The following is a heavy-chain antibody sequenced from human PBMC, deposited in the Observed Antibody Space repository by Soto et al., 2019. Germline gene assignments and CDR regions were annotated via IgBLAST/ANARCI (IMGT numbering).Heavy chain of an antibody. V-gene: IGHV3-21*01. CDR2: ISSSSSYI. CDR1: GFTFSSYS. D-gene: IGHD2-2*01. CDR3: ARVRYCSSISCFDAFDI. Sequence: GGSLRLSCAASGFTFSSYSMNWVRQAPGKGLEWVSSISSSSSYIYYADSVKGRFTISRDNAKNSLYLQMNSLRDEDTAVYYCARVRYCSSISCFDAFDIWGQGTMVTVSS. J-gene: IGHJ3*02.